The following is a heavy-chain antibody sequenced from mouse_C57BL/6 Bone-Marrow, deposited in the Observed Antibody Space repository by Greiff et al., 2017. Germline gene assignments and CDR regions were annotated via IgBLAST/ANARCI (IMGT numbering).Heavy chain of an antibody. Sequence: QVQLQQPGAELVKPGASVKMSCKASGYTFTSYWITWVKQRPGQGLEWIGDIYPGSGSTNYNEKFKSKATLTVDTSSSTAYMQLSSLTSEDSAVYYCARSGVVATYWYFEVWGTGTTVTVSS. D-gene: IGHD1-1*01. CDR3: ARSGVVATYWYFEV. CDR1: GYTFTSYW. CDR2: IYPGSGST. J-gene: IGHJ1*03. V-gene: IGHV1-55*01.